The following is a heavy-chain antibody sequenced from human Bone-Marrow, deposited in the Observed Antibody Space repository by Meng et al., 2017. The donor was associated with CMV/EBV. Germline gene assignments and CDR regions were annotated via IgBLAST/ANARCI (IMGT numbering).Heavy chain of an antibody. CDR1: GGSFSGYY. CDR3: ARGRRGPVVPAAMDFDY. Sequence: SETLSLTCAVYGGSFSGYYWSWIRQPPGKGLEWIGEINHSGSTNYNPSLKSRVTISVDTSKNQFSLKLSSVTAADTAVYYCARGRRGPVVPAAMDFDYWGQGTLVTVPS. J-gene: IGHJ4*02. D-gene: IGHD2-2*01. V-gene: IGHV4-34*01. CDR2: INHSGST.